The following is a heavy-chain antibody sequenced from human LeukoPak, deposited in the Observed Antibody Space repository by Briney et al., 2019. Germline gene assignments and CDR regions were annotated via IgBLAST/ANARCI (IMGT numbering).Heavy chain of an antibody. CDR2: IFSSNYI. V-gene: IGHV3-21*01. Sequence: GGSLRLSCSASGFTFSSYSMNWVRQAPGKGLEWVSSIFSSNYIYYADSVKGRFTISRDNAKNSLYLQMNSLRVEDTAVYYCARDGVYSSSWYKVWGQGTMVTVSS. D-gene: IGHD6-13*01. CDR3: ARDGVYSSSWYKV. CDR1: GFTFSSYS. J-gene: IGHJ3*01.